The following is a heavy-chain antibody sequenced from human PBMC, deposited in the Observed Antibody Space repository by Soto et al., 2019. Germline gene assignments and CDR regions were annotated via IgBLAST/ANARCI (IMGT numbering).Heavy chain of an antibody. D-gene: IGHD2-21*02. J-gene: IGHJ3*02. Sequence: GASVKVSCKASGCTFSSYAISWVRQAPGQGLEWMGGIIPIFGTANYAQKFQGRVTITADESTSTAYMELSSLRSEDTAVYYCARHGGAYCGGDCYLRGADSNAFDIWGQGTMVTVSS. CDR1: GCTFSSYA. CDR3: ARHGGAYCGGDCYLRGADSNAFDI. CDR2: IIPIFGTA. V-gene: IGHV1-69*13.